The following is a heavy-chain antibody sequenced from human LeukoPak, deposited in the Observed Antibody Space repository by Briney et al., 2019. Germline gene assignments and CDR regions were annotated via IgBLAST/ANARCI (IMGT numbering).Heavy chain of an antibody. V-gene: IGHV3-15*01. J-gene: IGHJ4*02. Sequence: GGSLRLSCAASGFTVSSNYMSWVRQAPGKGLEWVGRIRSKTDGGTTDYAAPVKGRFTISRDDSNNTLYLQMNSLKTEDTAVYYCTTGIRGDWGQGTLVTVSS. CDR3: TTGIRGD. CDR2: IRSKTDGGTT. CDR1: GFTVSSNY. D-gene: IGHD2/OR15-2a*01.